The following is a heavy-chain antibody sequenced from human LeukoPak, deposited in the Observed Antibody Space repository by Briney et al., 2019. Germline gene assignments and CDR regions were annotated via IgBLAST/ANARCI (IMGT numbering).Heavy chain of an antibody. CDR3: ARGNCSSTSCYTAY. D-gene: IGHD2-2*02. Sequence: GGSLRLSCAASGFTFSSYSMNWVRQAPGKGLEWVSSISSSSSYIYYADSVKGRFTISRDNAKNSLYLQMNSLRAEDTAVYYCARGNCSSTSCYTAYWGQGTLVTVSS. CDR2: ISSSSSYI. V-gene: IGHV3-21*01. J-gene: IGHJ4*02. CDR1: GFTFSSYS.